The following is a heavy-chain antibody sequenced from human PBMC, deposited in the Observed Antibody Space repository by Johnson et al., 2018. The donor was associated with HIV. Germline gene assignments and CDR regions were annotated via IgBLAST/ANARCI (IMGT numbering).Heavy chain of an antibody. CDR2: ISYDGSNK. J-gene: IGHJ3*02. D-gene: IGHD3-22*01. V-gene: IGHV3-30*04. Sequence: QVQLVESGGGVVQPGRSLRLSCAASGFTFSSYAMHWVRQAPGKGLEWVAVISYDGSNKYYADSVKGRFTISRDNAKNSLYLQMNSLRAEDTAVYYCRLVEAIWYDSSGPSDAFDIWGQGTMVTVSS. CDR3: RLVEAIWYDSSGPSDAFDI. CDR1: GFTFSSYA.